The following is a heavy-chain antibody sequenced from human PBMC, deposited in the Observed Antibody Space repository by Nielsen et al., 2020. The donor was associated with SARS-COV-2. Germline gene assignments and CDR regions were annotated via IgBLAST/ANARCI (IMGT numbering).Heavy chain of an antibody. CDR2: IYFSGRT. Sequence: SETLSLTCTVSGGSISSGGYYWSWICNHPGKGLEWIGYIYFSGRTCYNPSLKSRVTLSVDTSKNQFSLSLRSVTAADTAVYYCARESSGYDHYNYGMDVCGQGTTVTVSS. V-gene: IGHV4-31*03. CDR3: ARESSGYDHYNYGMDV. J-gene: IGHJ6*02. D-gene: IGHD5-12*01. CDR1: GGSISSGGYY.